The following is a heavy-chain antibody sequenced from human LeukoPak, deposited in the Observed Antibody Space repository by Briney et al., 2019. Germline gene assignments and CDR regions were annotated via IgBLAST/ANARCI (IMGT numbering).Heavy chain of an antibody. Sequence: SGGSLRLSCAASGFTFSSYGMSWVRQAPGKGLEWVSSISSSSRYIYYAGSVKGRFSISRDNAKNSLYLQMNSLRAEDTAVYYCARVWSPPYTSSWPSYFDFWGQGTLVTVSS. V-gene: IGHV3-21*01. J-gene: IGHJ4*02. CDR3: ARVWSPPYTSSWPSYFDF. D-gene: IGHD6-13*01. CDR2: ISSSSRYI. CDR1: GFTFSSYG.